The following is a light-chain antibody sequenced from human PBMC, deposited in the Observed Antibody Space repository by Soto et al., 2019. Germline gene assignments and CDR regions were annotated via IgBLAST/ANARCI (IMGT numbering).Light chain of an antibody. V-gene: IGKV1-33*01. CDR1: HDIKNY. CDR3: QQYENLPT. J-gene: IGKJ5*01. CDR2: DAY. Sequence: DIQLTQSPPSLSASEGDRVTITCQASHDIKNYLNWYQQKPGKAPKPLIYDAYNLERGVPSRFSGSGTGTDFTFTISRLQPEDIATYYCQQYENLPTFGQGTRLEIK.